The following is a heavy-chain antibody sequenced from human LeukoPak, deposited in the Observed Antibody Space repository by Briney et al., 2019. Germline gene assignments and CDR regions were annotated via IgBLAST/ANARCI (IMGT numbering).Heavy chain of an antibody. V-gene: IGHV3-21*01. CDR3: ARLFGGVTTYDY. Sequence: GGSLRLSCAASGFTLDNYNFNWVRQAPGKGLEWVASIRSYSSYIHYADSVKGRFTISRDDAKKSLYLQMNSLRAEDTAVYYCARLFGGVTTYDYWGQGALVTVSS. D-gene: IGHD2-8*02. J-gene: IGHJ4*02. CDR1: GFTLDNYN. CDR2: IRSYSSYI.